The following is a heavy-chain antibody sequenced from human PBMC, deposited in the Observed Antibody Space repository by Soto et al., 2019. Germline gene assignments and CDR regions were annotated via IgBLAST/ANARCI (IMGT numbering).Heavy chain of an antibody. D-gene: IGHD3-3*01. Sequence: SETLSLTCTVSGGSMSSYYWSWIRQPPGKGLEWIGYIYYSGSTNYNPSLKSRVTMSVDTSKNQFSLKLSSVTAADTAVYYCARDPRHQGFWSGYYFDYWGQGTLVTVSS. V-gene: IGHV4-59*01. CDR3: ARDPRHQGFWSGYYFDY. CDR1: GGSMSSYY. CDR2: IYYSGST. J-gene: IGHJ4*02.